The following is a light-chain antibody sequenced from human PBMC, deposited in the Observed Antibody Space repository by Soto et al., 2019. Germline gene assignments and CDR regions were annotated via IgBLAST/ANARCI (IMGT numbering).Light chain of an antibody. CDR3: QQYGSSGT. CDR2: GAS. Sequence: GSLCLSPVERATLSYRASQSVSNNYLAWYQQKPGQAPRLLIYGASNRATGIPDRFSGSGSGTDFTLTISRLEPEDFAVYYCQQYGSSGTLGQGTKVDI. CDR1: QSVSNNY. J-gene: IGKJ1*01. V-gene: IGKV3-20*01.